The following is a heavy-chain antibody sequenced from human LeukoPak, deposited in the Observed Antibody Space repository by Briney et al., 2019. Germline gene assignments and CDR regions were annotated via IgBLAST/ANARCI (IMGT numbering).Heavy chain of an antibody. CDR3: ARTARGYSYGLYYYYGMDV. Sequence: PGGSLRLSCAASGFTFSSYAMHWVRQAPGKGLEWVAVISYDGSNKYYADSVKGRFTISRDNSKNTLYLQMNSLRAEDTAVYYCARTARGYSYGLYYYYGMDVWGQGTTVTVSS. D-gene: IGHD5-18*01. V-gene: IGHV3-30-3*01. J-gene: IGHJ6*02. CDR2: ISYDGSNK. CDR1: GFTFSSYA.